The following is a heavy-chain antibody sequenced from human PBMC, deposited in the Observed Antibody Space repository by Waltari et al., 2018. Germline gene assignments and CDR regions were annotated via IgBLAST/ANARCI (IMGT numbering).Heavy chain of an antibody. V-gene: IGHV4-4*07. J-gene: IGHJ6*03. CDR1: GGSISNYW. D-gene: IGHD3-16*01. CDR3: AREGLTYYYMDV. CDR2: IFTSGST. Sequence: QVQLQESGPGLVKPSETLSLTCTVSGGSISNYWGSWIRQPAGKGLEWIGHIFTSGSTNYNPSLKSRVTMSVDTSRNQFSLKLSSVTAADTAVYYCAREGLTYYYMDVWGKGTTVTISS.